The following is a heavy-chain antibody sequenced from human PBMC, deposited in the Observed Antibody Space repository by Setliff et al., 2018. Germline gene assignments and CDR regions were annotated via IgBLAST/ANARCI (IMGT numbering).Heavy chain of an antibody. J-gene: IGHJ6*03. V-gene: IGHV7-4-1*02. Sequence: ASLTVSCKASGYTFTPYVKSWMRKAPGQVLEWVGWINTNTGNPSYAQGFTGRFVFTLDTSVSTAYLQINSLDADDSAVYYCGGASRFGTIVSRGAYYMDVWGKGTTVTVSS. CDR2: INTNTGNP. D-gene: IGHD3-10*01. CDR1: GYTFTPYV. CDR3: GGASRFGTIVSRGAYYMDV.